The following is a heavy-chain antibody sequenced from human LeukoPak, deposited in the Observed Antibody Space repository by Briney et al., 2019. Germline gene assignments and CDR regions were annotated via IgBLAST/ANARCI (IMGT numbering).Heavy chain of an antibody. Sequence: KSSETLSLTCTVSGGSVSSGSYYWSWIRQPPGKGLEWIGYIYYSGSTNYNPSLKSRVTISVDTSKNQFSLKLSSVTAADTAVYFCARYQLVRENYGMDVWGQGTTVTVS. D-gene: IGHD2-2*01. CDR2: IYYSGST. V-gene: IGHV4-61*01. CDR3: ARYQLVRENYGMDV. CDR1: GGSVSSGSYY. J-gene: IGHJ6*02.